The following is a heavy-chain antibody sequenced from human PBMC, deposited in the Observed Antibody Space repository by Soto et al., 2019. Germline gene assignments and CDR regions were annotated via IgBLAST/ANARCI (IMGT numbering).Heavy chain of an antibody. V-gene: IGHV3-21*02. CDR3: ARPRGPRGYDFIDY. D-gene: IGHD5-12*01. Sequence: EVQVVESGGGLVNPGGSLRLDCAASGFPFSSFSWNWVRQAPGKGLGWVSSISPGGNSVYYADSVKGRFTISRDNAKNSMYLQMNNLRAEDAAVYYCARPRGPRGYDFIDYWGQGTLVTVSS. CDR2: ISPGGNSV. CDR1: GFPFSSFS. J-gene: IGHJ4*02.